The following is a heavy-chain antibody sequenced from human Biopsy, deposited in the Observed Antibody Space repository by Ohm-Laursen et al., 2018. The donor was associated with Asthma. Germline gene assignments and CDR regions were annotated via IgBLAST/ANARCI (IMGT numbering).Heavy chain of an antibody. CDR2: ISFVGTNR. Sequence: SLRLSWAASGFSFSNYGMHWVRQAPGKGLDWVAVISFVGTNRNYTESVKGRFTISRGNSRNTLHLEMNSLRAEDTAVYFCAKEVFPGWELRRGPDSWGQGTLVTVSS. J-gene: IGHJ4*02. CDR1: GFSFSNYG. V-gene: IGHV3-30*18. D-gene: IGHD4-23*01. CDR3: AKEVFPGWELRRGPDS.